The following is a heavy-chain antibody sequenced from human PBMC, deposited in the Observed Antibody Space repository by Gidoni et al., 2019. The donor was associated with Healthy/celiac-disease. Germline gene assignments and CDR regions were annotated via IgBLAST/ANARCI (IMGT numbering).Heavy chain of an antibody. CDR2: INYSGGN. D-gene: IGHD4-17*01. Sequence: QVQLQQWGAGLLKPSETLSLTCAVDGGSFSGYYWSWIRQPPGKGLEWFGEINYSGGNNYNPSLKRRFTISVDTSKNQFSLKLSSVTAADTAVYYCARVMTTVTTVGPYYFDYWGQGTLVTVSS. J-gene: IGHJ4*02. CDR3: ARVMTTVTTVGPYYFDY. CDR1: GGSFSGYY. V-gene: IGHV4-34*01.